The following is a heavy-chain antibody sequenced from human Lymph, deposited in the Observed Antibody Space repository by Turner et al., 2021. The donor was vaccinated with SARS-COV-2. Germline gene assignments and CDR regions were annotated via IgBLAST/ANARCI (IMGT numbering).Heavy chain of an antibody. J-gene: IGHJ4*02. Sequence: QVQLVESGGGVVQPGRSLRLSCAASGFTFSSYAMHWVRQAPGKGLEWVAVISFDVNNKYYTDSVKGRFTISRDNSENTLYLQLNSLRPEDTAVYYCARGDYYGSGTYPGKTFDYWGQGTLVTVSS. CDR1: GFTFSSYA. V-gene: IGHV3-30-3*01. CDR3: ARGDYYGSGTYPGKTFDY. CDR2: ISFDVNNK. D-gene: IGHD3-10*01.